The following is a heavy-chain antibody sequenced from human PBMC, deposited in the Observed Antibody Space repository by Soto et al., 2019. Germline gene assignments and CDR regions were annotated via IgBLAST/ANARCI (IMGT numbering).Heavy chain of an antibody. V-gene: IGHV4-59*01. CDR2: IYYSGSP. Sequence: SETLCLTCTFSGGSISIYYWSWIRQPPGKGLEWIGYIYYSGSPNYSPSLESRVTISEDTSKNQFSLKLSSVTAADTAIYYCAGGRDDYKGWYFDLWGRGTLVTVSS. J-gene: IGHJ2*01. CDR1: GGSISIYY. D-gene: IGHD4-4*01. CDR3: AGGRDDYKGWYFDL.